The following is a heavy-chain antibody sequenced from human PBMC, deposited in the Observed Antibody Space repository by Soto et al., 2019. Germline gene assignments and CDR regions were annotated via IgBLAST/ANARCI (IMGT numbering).Heavy chain of an antibody. Sequence: EVQLVESGGGLVQPGGSLRLSCAASGFTFSSYWMSWVRQAPGKGLEWVANIKQDGSEKYYVDSVKGRFTISRDNAKNALYRQRNSLRAEDTAGYYCARAGRITIFSTGYPLNAFDLWGQGTMVTVSS. CDR1: GFTFSSYW. CDR3: ARAGRITIFSTGYPLNAFDL. CDR2: IKQDGSEK. D-gene: IGHD3-9*01. J-gene: IGHJ3*01. V-gene: IGHV3-7*01.